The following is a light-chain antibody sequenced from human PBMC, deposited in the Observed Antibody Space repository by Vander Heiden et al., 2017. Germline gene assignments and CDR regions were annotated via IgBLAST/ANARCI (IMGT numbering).Light chain of an antibody. Sequence: EIVLTQSPATLSFSPGERATLSCRASQSISSYLAWYQQKPGQPPRLLIYDTSSRATGIPVRFSGRGSGTDFTLTISSLEPDDFAVYFCQQRSKWPSATFGGGTKVEIK. J-gene: IGKJ4*01. CDR1: QSISSY. V-gene: IGKV3-11*01. CDR3: QQRSKWPSAT. CDR2: DTS.